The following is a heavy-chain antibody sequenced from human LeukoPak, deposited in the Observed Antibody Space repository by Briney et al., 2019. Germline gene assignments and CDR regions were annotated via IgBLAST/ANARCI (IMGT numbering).Heavy chain of an antibody. CDR2: ISSGSTYI. V-gene: IGHV3-21*01. J-gene: IGHJ4*02. Sequence: PGGSLRLSCAASGFTFSNYGMHWVRRAPGKGLEWVSSISSGSTYIYYADSVKGRFTISRDNAKNSLYLQMNSLRAEDTAVYYRARDLYRTVVVPHYFDYWGQGTLVTVSS. D-gene: IGHD3-22*01. CDR1: GFTFSNYG. CDR3: ARDLYRTVVVPHYFDY.